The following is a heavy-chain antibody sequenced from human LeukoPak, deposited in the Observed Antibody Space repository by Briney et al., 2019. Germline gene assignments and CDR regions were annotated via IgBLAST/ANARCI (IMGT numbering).Heavy chain of an antibody. CDR1: GFTFSSYW. V-gene: IGHV3-74*01. Sequence: GGSLRLSCAASGFTFSSYWMHWVRQAPGKGLVWVSHINTDGSSTNRADSVKGRFTISRDNAKNTLYLQMNSLRAEDTAVYYCARVASGNYYSDYWGQGTLVTVSS. J-gene: IGHJ4*02. CDR3: ARVASGNYYSDY. D-gene: IGHD1-26*01. CDR2: INTDGSST.